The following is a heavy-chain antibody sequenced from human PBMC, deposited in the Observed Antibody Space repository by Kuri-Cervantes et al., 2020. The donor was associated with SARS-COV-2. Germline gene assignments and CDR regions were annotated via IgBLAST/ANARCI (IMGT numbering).Heavy chain of an antibody. CDR1: GFTFDDYG. CDR2: INSNGGST. Sequence: GESLKIPWAASGFTFDDYGMSWVRQAPGKGLEWVSGINSNGGSTGYADSVKGRFTISRDNAKNSLYLQMNSLRAEDTALYYCARITLYGDYFDYWGQGTLVTVSS. CDR3: ARITLYGDYFDY. J-gene: IGHJ4*02. D-gene: IGHD4-17*01. V-gene: IGHV3-20*04.